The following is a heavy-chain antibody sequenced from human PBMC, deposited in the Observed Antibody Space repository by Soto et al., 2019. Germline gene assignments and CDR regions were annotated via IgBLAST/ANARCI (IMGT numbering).Heavy chain of an antibody. Sequence: GGALRLSCEASEFTFSSYAMHWVRQAPGKGLEWTAVISYDGSNKYYADTVKGRFTISRDNYKNTLDLKMNSLIAEDTAVYYYAREHESGSSYYGKHVWGQGTTVTDSS. D-gene: IGHD6-6*01. CDR1: EFTFSSYA. CDR3: AREHESGSSYYGKHV. J-gene: IGHJ6*02. CDR2: ISYDGSNK. V-gene: IGHV3-30-3*01.